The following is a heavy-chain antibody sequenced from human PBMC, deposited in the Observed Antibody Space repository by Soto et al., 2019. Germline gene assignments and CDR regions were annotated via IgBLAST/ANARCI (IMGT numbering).Heavy chain of an antibody. CDR3: ARLFRGSHNY. Sequence: VPSASTQSDYYMRCIRQAPGKGLECVSYIISSGSTIYYADSVKCRCTISRDNAKNSLYLQMNSLRAEDTAVSYCARLFRGSHNYSRQGTLVAVS. D-gene: IGHD3-10*01. CDR2: IISSGSTI. V-gene: IGHV3-11*01. CDR1: ASTQSDYY. J-gene: IGHJ4*02.